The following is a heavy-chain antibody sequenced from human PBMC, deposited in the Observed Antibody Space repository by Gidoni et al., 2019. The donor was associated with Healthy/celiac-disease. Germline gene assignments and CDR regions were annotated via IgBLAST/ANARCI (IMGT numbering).Heavy chain of an antibody. V-gene: IGHV3-23*01. CDR1: GFTFSSYA. CDR2: ISGSGGST. Sequence: EVQLLESGGGLVQPGGSLRLSCAASGFTFSSYAMSWVRQAPGKGLGWFSAISGSGGSTYYADSVKGRFTISRDNSKNPLYLQMNSLRAEDTAVYYCAKAYSSSWHDWFDPWGQGTLVTVSS. CDR3: AKAYSSSWHDWFDP. D-gene: IGHD6-13*01. J-gene: IGHJ5*02.